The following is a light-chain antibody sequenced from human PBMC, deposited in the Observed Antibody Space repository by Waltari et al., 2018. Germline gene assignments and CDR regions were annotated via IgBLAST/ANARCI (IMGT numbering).Light chain of an antibody. CDR3: CTYAGSSTYA. CDR1: SNDVGYYSL. J-gene: IGLJ1*01. V-gene: IGLV2-23*02. Sequence: QSALTQPASVSGSPGQSTTISCTGTSNDVGYYSLVSWYQQHPGQAPKLFIYDVTRRPSGVSDRYSGSKSGNTAFLTIPGLQAEDEADYHCCTYAGSSTYAFGTGTTVSVL. CDR2: DVT.